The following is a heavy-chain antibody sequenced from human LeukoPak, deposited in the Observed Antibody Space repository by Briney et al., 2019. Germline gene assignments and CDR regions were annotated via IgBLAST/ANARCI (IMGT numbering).Heavy chain of an antibody. CDR3: ARVSRNYYDSSGYYYANWFDP. CDR2: INHSGST. CDR1: GGSFSGHY. D-gene: IGHD3-22*01. J-gene: IGHJ5*02. Sequence: SETLSLTCAVYGGSFSGHYWSWIRQPPGKGLEWIGEINHSGSTNYNPSLKSRVTISVDTSKNQFSLKLSSVTAADTAVYYCARVSRNYYDSSGYYYANWFDPWGQGTLVTVSS. V-gene: IGHV4-34*01.